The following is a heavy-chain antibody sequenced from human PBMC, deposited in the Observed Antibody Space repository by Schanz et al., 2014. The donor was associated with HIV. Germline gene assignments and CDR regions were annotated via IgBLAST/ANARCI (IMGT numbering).Heavy chain of an antibody. CDR1: GFSLSGYG. V-gene: IGHV3-23*01. J-gene: IGHJ4*02. CDR2: LSGSGGNT. Sequence: DVQLLESGGGLVKPGGSLRLSCAASGFSLSGYGMNWVRQAPGKGLEWVSALSGSGGNTYYADSVKGRFTISRDNSRNTLYLQMNSLRAEDTAVYYCAKVTPLRCLDSWGQGTLVTVSS. D-gene: IGHD4-17*01. CDR3: AKVTPLRCLDS.